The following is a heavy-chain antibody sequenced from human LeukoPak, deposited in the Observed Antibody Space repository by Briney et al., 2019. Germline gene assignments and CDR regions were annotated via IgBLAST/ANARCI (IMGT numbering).Heavy chain of an antibody. Sequence: GRSLRLSCVATGFTFNIYGMHWVRQAPGRGLEWVAVISHEGSNQYYADSVKGRFTISRDNSKNTVFLQMNSLRAEDTAVYSCAKELSSGLPENWGQGTLVTVSS. V-gene: IGHV3-30*18. CDR2: ISHEGSNQ. CDR3: AKELSSGLPEN. D-gene: IGHD6-19*01. CDR1: GFTFNIYG. J-gene: IGHJ4*02.